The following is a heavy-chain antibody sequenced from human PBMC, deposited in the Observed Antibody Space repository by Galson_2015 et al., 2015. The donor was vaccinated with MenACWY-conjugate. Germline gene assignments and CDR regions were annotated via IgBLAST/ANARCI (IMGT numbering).Heavy chain of an antibody. V-gene: IGHV3-7*03. CDR3: ARAIAVPSQLFDI. Sequence: SLRLSCATSGFTFSRYWMSWVRQAPGKGLEWVANIKQDASEKYYLDSVKGRFTISRDNAKNSLSLQMNSLRAEDTALYYRARAIAVPSQLFDIGAKGQWSPSLQ. D-gene: IGHD6-19*01. CDR1: GFTFSRYW. J-gene: IGHJ3*02. CDR2: IKQDASEK.